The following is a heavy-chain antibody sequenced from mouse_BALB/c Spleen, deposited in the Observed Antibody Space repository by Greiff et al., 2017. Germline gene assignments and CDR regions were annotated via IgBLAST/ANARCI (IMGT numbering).Heavy chain of an antibody. V-gene: IGHV5-12-2*01. CDR2: ISNGGGST. D-gene: IGHD2-4*01. Sequence: EVKVEESGGGLVQPGGSLKLSCAASGFTFSSYTMSWVRQTPEKRLEWVAYISNGGGSTYYPDTVKGRFTISRDNAKNTLYLQMSSLKSEDTAMYYCARHRGSTMITTAMDYWGQGTSVTVSS. CDR1: GFTFSSYT. CDR3: ARHRGSTMITTAMDY. J-gene: IGHJ4*01.